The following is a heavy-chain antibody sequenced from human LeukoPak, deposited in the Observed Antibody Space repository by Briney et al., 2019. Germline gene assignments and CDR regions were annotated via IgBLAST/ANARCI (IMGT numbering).Heavy chain of an antibody. CDR1: GGSISSGDYY. J-gene: IGHJ2*01. D-gene: IGHD3-22*01. CDR3: ARAPKYYFDSSASWYFDI. Sequence: SETLSLTCTVSGGSISSGDYYWSWVRQTPGKGLEWIAEIFHSGSTNYNPSLKSRVTISLDESKNQFFLKLSSVTAADTAVYYCARAPKYYFDSSASWYFDIWGLGTLVAVSS. CDR2: IFHSGST. V-gene: IGHV4-4*02.